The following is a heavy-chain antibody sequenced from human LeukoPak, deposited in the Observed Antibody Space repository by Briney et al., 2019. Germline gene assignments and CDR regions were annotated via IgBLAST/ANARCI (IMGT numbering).Heavy chain of an antibody. CDR1: GGSISSHY. CDR3: ARAYGSGSWIDY. V-gene: IGHV4-59*11. J-gene: IGHJ4*02. CDR2: IYYSGST. D-gene: IGHD3-10*01. Sequence: SETLSLTCTVSGGSISSHYWSWIRQPPGKGLEWIGYIYYSGSTNYNPSLKSRVTISVDTSKNQFSLKLSSVTAADTAVYYCARAYGSGSWIDYWGQRTLVTVSS.